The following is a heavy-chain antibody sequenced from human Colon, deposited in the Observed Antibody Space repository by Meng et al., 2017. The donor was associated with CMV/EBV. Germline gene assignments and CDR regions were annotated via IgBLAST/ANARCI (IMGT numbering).Heavy chain of an antibody. J-gene: IGHJ4*02. CDR2: IHPGGWT. Sequence: VQLQQWGAGLLKPSETLSLTCAVDGGSFSGFHCNWIRKPPGKGLEWIGEIHPGGWTNYNPSLKSRVTMSIDTSKNQFSLKVNSVTAADTAVYFCVRAMNEEINWGQGTLVTISS. CDR3: VRAMNEEIN. D-gene: IGHD5-24*01. CDR1: GGSFSGFH. V-gene: IGHV4-34*01.